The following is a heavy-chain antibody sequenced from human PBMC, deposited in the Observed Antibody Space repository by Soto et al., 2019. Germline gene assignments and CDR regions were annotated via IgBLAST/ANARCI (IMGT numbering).Heavy chain of an antibody. V-gene: IGHV4-30-2*01. D-gene: IGHD3-10*01. CDR3: ARVWGGAFDI. J-gene: IGHJ3*02. CDR1: GGSISSGGYS. Sequence: SETLSLTCAVSGGSISSGGYSWSWIRQPPGKGLEWIGYIYHSGSTYYNPSLRSRVTISVDRSKNQFSLKLSSVTAADTAVYYCARVWGGAFDIWGQGTMVTVSS. CDR2: IYHSGST.